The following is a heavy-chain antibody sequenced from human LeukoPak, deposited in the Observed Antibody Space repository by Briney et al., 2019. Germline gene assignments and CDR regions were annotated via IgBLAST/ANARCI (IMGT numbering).Heavy chain of an antibody. CDR1: GFTFSSYS. Sequence: GGPLRLSCAASGFTFSSYSMNWVRQAPGKGLEWVSSISSSSSYIYYADSVKGRFTISRDNAKNSLYLQMNSLRAEDTAVYYCARVSYCSSTSCGYYFDYWGQGTLVTVSS. J-gene: IGHJ4*02. V-gene: IGHV3-21*01. CDR3: ARVSYCSSTSCGYYFDY. CDR2: ISSSSSYI. D-gene: IGHD2-2*01.